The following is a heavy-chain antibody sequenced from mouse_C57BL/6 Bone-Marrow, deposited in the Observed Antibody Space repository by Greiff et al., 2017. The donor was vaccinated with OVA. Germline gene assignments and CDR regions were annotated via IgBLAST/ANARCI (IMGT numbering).Heavy chain of an antibody. J-gene: IGHJ1*03. CDR3: ARDKPDSYGVPWYIED. CDR2: IDPSDSYT. Sequence: QVQLQQPGAELVMPGASVKLSCKASGYTFTSYWMHWVKQRPGQGLGWIGEIDPSDSYTNYNQKFKGQFTFTVDKSSSLSYMQLHRLTSADTAVYYCARDKPDSYGVPWYIEDWGTGTTVTVAS. CDR1: GYTFTSYW. D-gene: IGHD1-1*01. V-gene: IGHV1-69*01.